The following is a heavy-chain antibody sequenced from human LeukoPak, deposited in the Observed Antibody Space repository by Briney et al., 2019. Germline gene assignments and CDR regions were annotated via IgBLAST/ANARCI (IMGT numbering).Heavy chain of an antibody. D-gene: IGHD1-7*01. V-gene: IGHV1-69*05. Sequence: SVKVSCKASGGTFSSYAISWVRQAPGQGLEWMGRIIPIFGTANYAQKFQGRVTITTDESTSTAYMELSSLRSEDTAVYYCARDGPDLNWNYVREYAFDIWGQGTMVTVSS. CDR3: ARDGPDLNWNYVREYAFDI. CDR1: GGTFSSYA. J-gene: IGHJ3*02. CDR2: IIPIFGTA.